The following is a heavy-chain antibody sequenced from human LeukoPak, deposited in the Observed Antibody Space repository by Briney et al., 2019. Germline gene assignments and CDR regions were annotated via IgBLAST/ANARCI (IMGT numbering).Heavy chain of an antibody. Sequence: GGSLRLSCAPSTFTFSNYWMHWVRQAPGKGGGWVLRINIDGRSISYADSVKGRFTIPRDNAKNTLYRQMNGLRAEDRAVYYCARVPATGTAFDDWGQGTLVTVSS. CDR1: TFTFSNYW. D-gene: IGHD6-13*01. V-gene: IGHV3-74*01. CDR2: INIDGRSI. CDR3: ARVPATGTAFDD. J-gene: IGHJ4*02.